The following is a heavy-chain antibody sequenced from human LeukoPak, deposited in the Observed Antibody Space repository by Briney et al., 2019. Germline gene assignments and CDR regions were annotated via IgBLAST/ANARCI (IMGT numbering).Heavy chain of an antibody. CDR2: ISGSGGST. CDR3: AKDRGDAANRYFDY. D-gene: IGHD4-17*01. V-gene: IGHV3-23*01. Sequence: GGSLRLSCVASGFTFSSYAMKWVRQAPGKGLEWVSGISGSGGSTYYADSVKGRFSISRDNSKNTVYLQMSSLRAEDTAIYYCAKDRGDAANRYFDYWGQGTLVTVTS. J-gene: IGHJ4*02. CDR1: GFTFSSYA.